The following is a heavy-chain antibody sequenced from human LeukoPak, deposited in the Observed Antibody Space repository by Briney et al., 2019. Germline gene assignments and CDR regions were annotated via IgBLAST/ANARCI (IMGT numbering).Heavy chain of an antibody. J-gene: IGHJ4*02. D-gene: IGHD6-19*01. Sequence: GGSLRLSCAASGFTLSSYAMSWVRQAPGKGLEWVSAISVSGNTYHADSVKGRFTISRDSSKNTLYLQMNSLRAEDTALYYCAKDFHGYSSGLIESDYWRQGTLVTVSS. V-gene: IGHV3-23*01. CDR1: GFTLSSYA. CDR2: ISVSGNT. CDR3: AKDFHGYSSGLIESDY.